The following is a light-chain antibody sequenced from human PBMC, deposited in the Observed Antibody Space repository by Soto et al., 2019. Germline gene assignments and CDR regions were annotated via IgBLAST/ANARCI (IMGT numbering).Light chain of an antibody. Sequence: QSVLTQPPSASGSPGQSVTISCTGTSSDVGGYNYVSWYQHHPGKAPKLIIYEVSKRPSGVPDRFSGSKSANTASLTVSGLQAEDEAFYYCSSTAGNNNLVFGGGTQLTVL. V-gene: IGLV2-8*01. CDR3: SSTAGNNNLV. J-gene: IGLJ3*02. CDR2: EVS. CDR1: SSDVGGYNY.